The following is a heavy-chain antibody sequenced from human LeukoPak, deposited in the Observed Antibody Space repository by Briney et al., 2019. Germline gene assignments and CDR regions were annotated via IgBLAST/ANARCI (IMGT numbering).Heavy chain of an antibody. V-gene: IGHV1-2*02. CDR2: INPNSGGT. Sequence: GASVKVSCKASGYTFTGYYMHWVRQAPGQGLEWMGWINPNSGGTNYAQKFQGRVTMTRDTSISTAYMELSRLRSDDTAVYYCSRGPQYRGWEVILHIWGQGTNVTVS. CDR3: SRGPQYRGWEVILHI. D-gene: IGHD5-12*01. J-gene: IGHJ3*02. CDR1: GYTFTGYY.